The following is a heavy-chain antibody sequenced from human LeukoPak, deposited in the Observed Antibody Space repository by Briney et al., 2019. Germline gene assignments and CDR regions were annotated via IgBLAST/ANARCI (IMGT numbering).Heavy chain of an antibody. CDR1: GGSIGSGDYY. J-gene: IGHJ5*02. Sequence: SETLSLTCTVSGGSIGSGDYYWSWIRQPPGTGLEWIGYIYYSGSTYYNPSLKSRVTISVDTSKNQFSLKLSSVTAADTAVYYCARDRAHYYDSSGYAGWFDPWGQGTLVTVSS. CDR3: ARDRAHYYDSSGYAGWFDP. CDR2: IYYSGST. D-gene: IGHD3-22*01. V-gene: IGHV4-30-4*01.